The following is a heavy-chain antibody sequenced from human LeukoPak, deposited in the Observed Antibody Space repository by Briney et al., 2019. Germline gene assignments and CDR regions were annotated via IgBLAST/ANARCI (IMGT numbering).Heavy chain of an antibody. CDR1: GGTFSSYA. CDR3: ARVNLGYCSGGSCYLLPFDI. V-gene: IGHV1-69*05. CDR2: IIPISGTA. Sequence: SVKVSCKASGGTFSSYAISWVRQAPGQGLEWMGGIIPISGTANYAQKFQGRVTITTDESTSTAYMELSSLRSEDTAVYYCARVNLGYCSGGSCYLLPFDIWGQGTMVTVSS. J-gene: IGHJ3*02. D-gene: IGHD2-15*01.